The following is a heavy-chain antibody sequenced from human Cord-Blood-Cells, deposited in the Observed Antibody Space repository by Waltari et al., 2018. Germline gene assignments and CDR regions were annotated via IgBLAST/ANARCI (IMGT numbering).Heavy chain of an antibody. Sequence: QLQLQESGPGLVKPSETLSLTCTVSGGSIRSRIYSLGLIRQPPGKGLEWIGSIYYSGSTYYNPSLKSRVTISVDTSKNHFSLKLSSVTAADTAVYYCARLTYDSSGYFIDYWGQGTLVTVSS. CDR2: IYYSGST. J-gene: IGHJ4*02. CDR3: ARLTYDSSGYFIDY. V-gene: IGHV4-39*01. D-gene: IGHD3-22*01. CDR1: GGSIRSRIYS.